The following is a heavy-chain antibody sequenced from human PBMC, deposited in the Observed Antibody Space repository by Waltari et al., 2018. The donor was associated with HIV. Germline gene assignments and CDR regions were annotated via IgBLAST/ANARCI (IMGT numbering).Heavy chain of an antibody. D-gene: IGHD5-18*01. CDR2: ISRSASAT. J-gene: IGHJ4*02. CDR3: VTSGYNFVEFGHRLDF. V-gene: IGHV3-23*01. CDR1: GFNFATYP. Sequence: EVQFLESGGGLVRPGGSLILSCLASGFNFATYPLTWFRQDPGKGLVWVSSISRSASATYYADSVKGRATISRDNSMDMLSLHINSLTVDDAAVYHCVTSGYNFVEFGHRLDFWGRGILVTVS.